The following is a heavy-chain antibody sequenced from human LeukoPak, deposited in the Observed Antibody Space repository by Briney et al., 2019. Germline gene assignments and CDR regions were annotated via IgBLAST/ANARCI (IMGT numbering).Heavy chain of an antibody. J-gene: IGHJ6*02. Sequence: ASVTVSCQASGYTFTSYGISWVRQAPGQGLEWMGWISAYNGNTNYAQKLQGRVTITTDTSTSTAYMELRSLRSDDTAVYYCAREAYYYGSGSARRDMDVWSQGTTVTVSS. V-gene: IGHV1-18*01. CDR2: ISAYNGNT. D-gene: IGHD3-10*01. CDR1: GYTFTSYG. CDR3: AREAYYYGSGSARRDMDV.